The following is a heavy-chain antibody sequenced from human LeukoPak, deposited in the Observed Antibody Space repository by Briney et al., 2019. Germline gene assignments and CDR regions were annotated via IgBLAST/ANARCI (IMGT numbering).Heavy chain of an antibody. CDR3: AKDRKRFTRYYYYYYMDV. CDR1: GFTFSSYG. V-gene: IGHV3-30*02. J-gene: IGHJ6*03. CDR2: IRYDGSNK. Sequence: GGSLRLSCAASGFTFSSYGMHWVRQAPGKGLEWVAFIRYDGSNKYYADSVKGRFTISRDNSKNTLYLQMNSLRAEDTAVYYCAKDRKRFTRYYYYYYMDVWGKGTTVTVSS.